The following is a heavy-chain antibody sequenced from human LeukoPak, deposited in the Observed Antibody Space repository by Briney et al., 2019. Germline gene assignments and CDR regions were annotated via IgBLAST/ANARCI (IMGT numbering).Heavy chain of an antibody. CDR1: GFTFRIYA. CDR3: ARDLTTLEPLGYYYLMDV. J-gene: IGHJ6*02. V-gene: IGHV3-30*04. Sequence: GGSLRLSCAASGFTFRIYATHWVRPAPGKGLEWVIVIFSDGTNKYYADSGKGRFTVSRDDSKNTLYLQMNSLRDKDTAVYDCARDLTTLEPLGYYYLMDVWGQGTTVTVSS. D-gene: IGHD2-15*01. CDR2: IFSDGTNK.